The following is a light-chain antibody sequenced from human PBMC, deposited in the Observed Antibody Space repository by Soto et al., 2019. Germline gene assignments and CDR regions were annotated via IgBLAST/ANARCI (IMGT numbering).Light chain of an antibody. J-gene: IGKJ1*01. CDR1: QTVLTN. V-gene: IGKV3D-15*01. CDR2: DSS. Sequence: VVMTQSPATLSVSPGERVTLSCRASQTVLTNLAWYQQKPGQPPRLLIYDSSTRATGFPDRFSGSGSGTDFTLTIIRLEPEDFAVYYCQQYDISPWTFGQGTKVDIK. CDR3: QQYDISPWT.